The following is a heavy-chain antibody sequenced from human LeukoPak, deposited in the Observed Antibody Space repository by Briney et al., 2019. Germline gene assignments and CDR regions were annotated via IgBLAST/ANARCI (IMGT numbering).Heavy chain of an antibody. V-gene: IGHV5-51*01. Sequence: GGSLEISWKGSGSRFISYWIGGVRQLPGKGLEGRGIIYPGDSDNRYRPSLEGEVTISAYKSISTASLQWCSLKASDTAMYYCARLPHYSSSWIDYCGQGTLFSVSS. CDR1: GSRFISYW. J-gene: IGHJ4*02. CDR2: IYPGDSDN. CDR3: ARLPHYSSSWIDY. D-gene: IGHD6-13*01.